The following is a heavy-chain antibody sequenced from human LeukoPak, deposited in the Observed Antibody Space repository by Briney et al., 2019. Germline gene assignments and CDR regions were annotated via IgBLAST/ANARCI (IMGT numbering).Heavy chain of an antibody. CDR2: IRQDGSEK. CDR3: AKSAFITMIVVSIHPMGY. Sequence: GGSLRLSCAASGFTFSTYWMSWVRQAPGKGLEWVANIRQDGSEKYYVDSVKGRFTISRDNAKNSLYLQMNSLRAEDTAVYYCAKSAFITMIVVSIHPMGYWGQGTLVTVSS. CDR1: GFTFSTYW. D-gene: IGHD3-22*01. V-gene: IGHV3-7*01. J-gene: IGHJ4*02.